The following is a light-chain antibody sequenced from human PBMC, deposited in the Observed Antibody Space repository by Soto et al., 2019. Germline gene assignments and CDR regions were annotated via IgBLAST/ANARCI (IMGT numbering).Light chain of an antibody. CDR1: QSINW. J-gene: IGKJ1*01. Sequence: IQLAQSPSTLSASVGARITITCRATQSINWLAWYQQKPGKAPKLLIFEASRLESGVPSRFSGSGSGTEFTLTISSLQPDDFGTYYGQHYDTYSPMWTFGQGNKVDVK. V-gene: IGKV1-5*03. CDR2: EAS. CDR3: QHYDTYSPMWT.